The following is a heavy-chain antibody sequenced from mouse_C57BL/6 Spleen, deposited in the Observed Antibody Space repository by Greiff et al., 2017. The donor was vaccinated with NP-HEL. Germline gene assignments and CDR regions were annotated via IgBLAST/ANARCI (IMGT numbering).Heavy chain of an antibody. D-gene: IGHD2-4*01. J-gene: IGHJ4*01. V-gene: IGHV1-7*01. CDR1: GYTFTSYW. CDR3: ARSSFYYDYDEGYAMDY. Sequence: QVQLKESGAELAKPGASVKLSCKASGYTFTSYWMHWVKQRPGQGLEWIGYINPSSGYTKYNQTFKDKATLTADKSSSTAYMQLSSLTYEDSAVYYCARSSFYYDYDEGYAMDYWGQGTSVTVSS. CDR2: INPSSGYT.